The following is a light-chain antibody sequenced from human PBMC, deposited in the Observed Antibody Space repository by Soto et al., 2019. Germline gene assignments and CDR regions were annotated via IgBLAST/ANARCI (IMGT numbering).Light chain of an antibody. J-gene: IGKJ1*01. CDR2: KAS. CDR3: QQYNSYSPT. CDR1: QSISVW. V-gene: IGKV1-5*03. Sequence: DIQMTQSPSTLSAYVGDRVTITCRASQSISVWLAWYQQKAGKAPNLLIYKASRLESGVPSRFSGSGSETEFTLTISGLQPGDSATYYCQQYNSYSPTFGQGTKVYIK.